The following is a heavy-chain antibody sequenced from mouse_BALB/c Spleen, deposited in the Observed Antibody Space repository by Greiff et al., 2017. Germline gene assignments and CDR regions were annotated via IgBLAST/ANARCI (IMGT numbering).Heavy chain of an antibody. Sequence: EVHLVESGGDLVKPGGSLKLSCAASGFTFSSYGMSWVRQTPDKRLEWVATISSGGSYTYYPDSVKGRFTISRDNAKNTLYLQMSSLKSEDTAMYYCARQGSYYWYFDVWGAGTTVTVSS. V-gene: IGHV5-6*01. CDR3: ARQGSYYWYFDV. D-gene: IGHD2-12*01. CDR1: GFTFSSYG. CDR2: ISSGGSYT. J-gene: IGHJ1*01.